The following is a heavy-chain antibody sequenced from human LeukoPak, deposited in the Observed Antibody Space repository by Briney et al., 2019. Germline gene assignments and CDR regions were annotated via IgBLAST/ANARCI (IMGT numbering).Heavy chain of an antibody. D-gene: IGHD1-26*01. V-gene: IGHV3-13*01. Sequence: GGSLRLSCAASGFTFSSYDMHWVRQATGKGLEWVSAIGTAGDTYYPGSVKGRFTISRENAKNSLYLQMNSLRAGDTAVYYCARGMSTVGATLDYMDVWGKGTTVTVSS. J-gene: IGHJ6*03. CDR2: IGTAGDT. CDR1: GFTFSSYD. CDR3: ARGMSTVGATLDYMDV.